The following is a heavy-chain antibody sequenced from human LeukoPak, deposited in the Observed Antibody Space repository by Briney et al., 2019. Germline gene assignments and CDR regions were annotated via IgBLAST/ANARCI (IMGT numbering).Heavy chain of an antibody. CDR3: AKEVNDYVWGSSYYFDY. J-gene: IGHJ4*02. CDR2: ISYDGSNK. CDR1: GFTFSGYA. V-gene: IGHV3-30*04. Sequence: GGSLRLSCAASGFTFSGYAMHWVRQAPGKGLEWVAVISYDGSNKYYADSVKGRFTISRDNSKNTLYLQMNSLRAGDTAVYYCAKEVNDYVWGSSYYFDYWGQGTLVTVSS. D-gene: IGHD3-16*01.